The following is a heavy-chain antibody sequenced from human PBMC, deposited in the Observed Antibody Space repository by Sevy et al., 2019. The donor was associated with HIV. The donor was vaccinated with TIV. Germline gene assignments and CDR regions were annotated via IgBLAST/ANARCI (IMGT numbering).Heavy chain of an antibody. J-gene: IGHJ5*02. Sequence: GGSLRLSCAASGFTVSSNYMSWVRQAPGKGLEWVSVIYSGGSTYYADSVKGRFTISRNNSKNTLYLQMNSRRAEDTAVYYCARGPRSPTMVLEGWFDPWGQGTLVTVSS. V-gene: IGHV3-53*01. CDR2: IYSGGST. CDR1: GFTVSSNY. D-gene: IGHD3-10*01. CDR3: ARGPRSPTMVLEGWFDP.